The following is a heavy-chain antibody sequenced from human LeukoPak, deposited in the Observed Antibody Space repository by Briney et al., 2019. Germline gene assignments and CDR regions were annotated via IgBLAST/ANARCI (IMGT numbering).Heavy chain of an antibody. Sequence: PGGSLRLSCAASGFTFSNYGMNWVRQAPGKGLEWVSGISGSGGSTYSADSVKGRFIISRDNSKNMLSLQMNSLKTEDTAVYYCTRPNWDYYDSSFDYWGQGTLVTVSS. CDR2: ISGSGGST. CDR1: GFTFSNYG. J-gene: IGHJ4*02. CDR3: TRPNWDYYDSSFDY. V-gene: IGHV3-23*01. D-gene: IGHD3-22*01.